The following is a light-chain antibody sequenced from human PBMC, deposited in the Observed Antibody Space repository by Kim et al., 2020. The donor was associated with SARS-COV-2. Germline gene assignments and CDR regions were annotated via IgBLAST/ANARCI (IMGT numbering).Light chain of an antibody. CDR3: QKSYTTSWT. V-gene: IGKV1-39*01. J-gene: IGKJ1*01. CDR1: QNINYY. CDR2: GAS. Sequence: ASVGDRVTITCRASQNINYYLNWYQHRPGNAPKLLIYGASSLLTGVPSRFSGRGSGTDFTLTISSLQREDFASYYCQKSYTTSWTFGPGTKVDIK.